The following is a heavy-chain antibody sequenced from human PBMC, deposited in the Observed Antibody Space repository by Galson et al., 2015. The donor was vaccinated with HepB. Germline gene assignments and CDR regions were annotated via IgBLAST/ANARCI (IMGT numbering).Heavy chain of an antibody. D-gene: IGHD6-19*01. Sequence: SLRLSCAASGFTFSSYSMNWVHQAPGKGLEWVSYISSSSSTIYYADSVKGRFTISRDNAKNSLYLQMNSLRAEDTAVYYCARGIIAVAGTGVAYWGQGTLVTVSS. CDR2: ISSSSSTI. CDR1: GFTFSSYS. J-gene: IGHJ4*02. CDR3: ARGIIAVAGTGVAY. V-gene: IGHV3-48*01.